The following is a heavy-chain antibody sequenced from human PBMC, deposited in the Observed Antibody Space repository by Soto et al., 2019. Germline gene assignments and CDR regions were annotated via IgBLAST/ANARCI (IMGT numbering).Heavy chain of an antibody. J-gene: IGHJ6*02. CDR2: ITGSGGNT. CDR1: GFTFSSYA. Sequence: EVRLLESGGGLVQPGGSLRLSCAASGFTFSSYAMTWVRQAPGKGLEWVSAITGSGGNTYYGESVRGRFSGSRDNFKNTLYLQMNSLRAEDTAIYYCAKGLSPTRGPTYYYGLDVWGQGTTVTVSS. D-gene: IGHD2-15*01. CDR3: AKGLSPTRGPTYYYGLDV. V-gene: IGHV3-23*01.